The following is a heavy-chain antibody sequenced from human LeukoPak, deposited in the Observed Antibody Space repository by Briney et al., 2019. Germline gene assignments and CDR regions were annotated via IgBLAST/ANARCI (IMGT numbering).Heavy chain of an antibody. V-gene: IGHV3-23*01. J-gene: IGHJ6*03. D-gene: IGHD3-10*01. CDR3: AKVTYYYGSGRVGLIYYMDV. CDR1: GFTVSSNY. Sequence: GGSLRLSCAASGFTVSSNYMSWVRQAPGKGLEWVSAISGSGGSTYYADSVKGRFTISRDNSKNTLYLQMNSLRAEDTAVYYCAKVTYYYGSGRVGLIYYMDVWGKGTTVTVSS. CDR2: ISGSGGST.